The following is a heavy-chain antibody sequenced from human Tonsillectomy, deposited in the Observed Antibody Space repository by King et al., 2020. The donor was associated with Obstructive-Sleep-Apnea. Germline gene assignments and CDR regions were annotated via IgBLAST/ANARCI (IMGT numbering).Heavy chain of an antibody. D-gene: IGHD6-19*01. V-gene: IGHV3-48*04. CDR3: ARVSSSGWPKY. Sequence: QLVQSGGGLVQPVGSLRLSCAASGFTFSIYSMTWVRQAPGKGLEWVSYISSSSSPIYDADSMKGRFTISRDNAKNSLFLQMNSLRVEDTAVYYCARVSSSGWPKYWGQGTLVTVSS. CDR2: ISSSSSPI. J-gene: IGHJ4*02. CDR1: GFTFSIYS.